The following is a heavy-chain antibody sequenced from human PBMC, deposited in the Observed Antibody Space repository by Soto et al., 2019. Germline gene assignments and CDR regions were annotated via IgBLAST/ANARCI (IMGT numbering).Heavy chain of an antibody. D-gene: IGHD2-2*01. Sequence: QVQLQQWGAGLLKPSETLSLTCAVYGGSFSGYYWSWIRQPPGKGLEWIGEINHSGSTNYNPSLKSRVTIPVDTSKNQFSLKLSSVTAADTAVYYCARGGNVVVPAAQPYYFDYWGQGTLVTVSS. J-gene: IGHJ4*02. V-gene: IGHV4-34*01. CDR1: GGSFSGYY. CDR2: INHSGST. CDR3: ARGGNVVVPAAQPYYFDY.